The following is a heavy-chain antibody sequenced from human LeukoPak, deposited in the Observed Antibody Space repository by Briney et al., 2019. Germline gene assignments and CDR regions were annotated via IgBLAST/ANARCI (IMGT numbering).Heavy chain of an antibody. CDR3: ARLMAEMATTTFDY. V-gene: IGHV4-59*08. CDR2: IYYSGSA. CDR1: GGSISSYY. J-gene: IGHJ4*02. D-gene: IGHD5-24*01. Sequence: SETLSLTCTVSGGSISSYYWSWIRQPPGKGLEWIGYIYYSGSANYNPSLKSRVTISVDTSKNQFSLKLSSVTAADTAVYYCARLMAEMATTTFDYWGQGTLVTVSS.